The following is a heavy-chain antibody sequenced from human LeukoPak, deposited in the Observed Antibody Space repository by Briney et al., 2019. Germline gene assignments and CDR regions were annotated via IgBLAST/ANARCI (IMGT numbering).Heavy chain of an antibody. J-gene: IGHJ4*02. Sequence: GGSLRLSCAASGFTFSSYSMNWISQTPGKGLEWDSSISGSGEFIYYVDSVRGRFTISRDNGKNSLYLQMNSLRPEDTAVYYCARDDSHGYHFFDSWGQGTLVTVSS. V-gene: IGHV3-21*01. D-gene: IGHD3-22*01. CDR2: ISGSGEFI. CDR3: ARDDSHGYHFFDS. CDR1: GFTFSSYS.